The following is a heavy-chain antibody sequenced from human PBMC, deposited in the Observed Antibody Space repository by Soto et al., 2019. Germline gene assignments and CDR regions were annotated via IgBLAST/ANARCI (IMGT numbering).Heavy chain of an antibody. CDR1: SDSISSTKW. J-gene: IGHJ4*02. CDR2: IYTSGST. CDR3: ARSWNDYLFY. V-gene: IGHV4-4*02. Sequence: QVLLQESGPGLVKSSETLSLTCAVSSDSISSTKWWSWVRQSPGKRLEWIGEIYTSGSTNYNPSLKIRGTISEDRSKNQFSLKLTSVTAADTAVYYCARSWNDYLFYWGQGTLVTVSS. D-gene: IGHD4-17*01.